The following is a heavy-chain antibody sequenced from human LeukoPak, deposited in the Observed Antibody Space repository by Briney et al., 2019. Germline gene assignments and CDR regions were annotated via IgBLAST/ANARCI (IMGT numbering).Heavy chain of an antibody. CDR2: IYYSGST. V-gene: IGHV4-59*01. CDR3: ARAPKHYDILTGYPTRGAFDI. Sequence: SETLSLTCTVSGGSISSYYWSWIWQPPGKGLEWIGYIYYSGSTNYNPSLKSRVTISVDTSKNQFSLKLSSVTAADTAVYYCARAPKHYDILTGYPTRGAFDIWGQGTMVTVSS. D-gene: IGHD3-9*01. J-gene: IGHJ3*02. CDR1: GGSISSYY.